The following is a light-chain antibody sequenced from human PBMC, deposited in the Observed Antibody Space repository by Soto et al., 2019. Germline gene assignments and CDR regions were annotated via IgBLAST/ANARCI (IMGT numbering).Light chain of an antibody. CDR2: DDN. V-gene: IGLV3-21*02. J-gene: IGLJ2*01. CDR1: NIGSKS. CDR3: QVWESYSDLHVV. Sequence: SYELTQPPSVSVAPGQTAKITCGGNNIGSKSVHWYQQKPGQAPLLVVYDDNDRPSGIPERFSGSNSENTATLTISRVEAGDEADYYCQVWESYSDLHVVFGGGTKLTVL.